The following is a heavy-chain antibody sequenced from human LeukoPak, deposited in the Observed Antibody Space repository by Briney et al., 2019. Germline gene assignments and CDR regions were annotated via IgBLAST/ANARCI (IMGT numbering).Heavy chain of an antibody. Sequence: GGSLRLSCAASGFTFSSYSMNWVRQAPGKGLEWVSYISSTSSTIYYADSVKGRFSISRDNAKESLYLQVNSLRDEDTAVYYCARVRGGSYFDYWGQGTLLTVSS. CDR2: ISSTSSTI. CDR3: ARVRGGSYFDY. CDR1: GFTFSSYS. J-gene: IGHJ4*02. V-gene: IGHV3-48*02. D-gene: IGHD1-26*01.